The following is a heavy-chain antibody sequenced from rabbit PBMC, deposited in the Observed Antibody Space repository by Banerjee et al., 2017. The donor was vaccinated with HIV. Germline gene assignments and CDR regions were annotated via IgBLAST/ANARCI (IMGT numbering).Heavy chain of an antibody. CDR1: GFSFSGNYY. D-gene: IGHD6-1*01. Sequence: QSLEESGGDLVKPGASLTLTCTASGFSFSGNYYMCWVRQAPGKGLEWIACIYVGSSGSTYYASWAQGRFTISKTSPTTVTLQMTSLTAADTATYFCARNAGYANGGDGYFKLWGPGTLVTVS. J-gene: IGHJ4*01. CDR3: ARNAGYANGGDGYFKL. CDR2: IYVGSSGST. V-gene: IGHV1S40*01.